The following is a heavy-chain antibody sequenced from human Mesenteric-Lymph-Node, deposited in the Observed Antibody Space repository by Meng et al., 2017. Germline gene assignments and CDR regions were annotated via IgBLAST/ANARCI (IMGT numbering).Heavy chain of an antibody. D-gene: IGHD1-7*01. Sequence: VQLQESGPGLVKPSGTLSLTCTVSGDSISSDIWWSWVRQPPGKGLEWIGEVYHRGDTNYNPSLKSRVDISVDKSKNQFYLSLFSVTAADTAVYYCGRDQGRELINHWGQGTLVTVPS. J-gene: IGHJ4*02. CDR2: VYHRGDT. CDR3: GRDQGRELINH. V-gene: IGHV4-4*02. CDR1: GDSISSDIW.